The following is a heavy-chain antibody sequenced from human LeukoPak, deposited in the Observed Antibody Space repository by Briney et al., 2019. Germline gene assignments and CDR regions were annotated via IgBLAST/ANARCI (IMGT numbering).Heavy chain of an antibody. CDR3: AGAGYYYLGY. J-gene: IGHJ4*02. CDR2: IYHSGST. Sequence: SETLSLTCAVSGVSISSGGYSWSWIRQPPGKGLEWIGYIYHSGSTYYNPSLKSRVTISVDRSKNQFSLKLSSVTAADTAVYYCAGAGYYYLGYWGQGSLVTVSS. D-gene: IGHD3-22*01. V-gene: IGHV4-30-2*01. CDR1: GVSISSGGYS.